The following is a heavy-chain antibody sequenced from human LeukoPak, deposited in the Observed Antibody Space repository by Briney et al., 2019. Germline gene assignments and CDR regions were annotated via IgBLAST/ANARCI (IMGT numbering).Heavy chain of an antibody. J-gene: IGHJ5*02. D-gene: IGHD5-12*01. V-gene: IGHV3-74*01. CDR2: INSDGTTT. CDR3: AVSNGGYGP. Sequence: GGSLRLSCGSTAFNFTAYWMHWVRQDPRQGLLWVARINSDGTTTNYADSVKGRFTISRDNAKNTLFLQMNSLRAENTAVYFCAVSNGGYGPWGQGALVTVSS. CDR1: AFNFTAYW.